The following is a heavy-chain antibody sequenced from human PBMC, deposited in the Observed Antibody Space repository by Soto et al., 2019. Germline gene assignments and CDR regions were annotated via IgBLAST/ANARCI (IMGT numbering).Heavy chain of an antibody. CDR2: IYFSGST. CDR1: GDSISSGGYY. Sequence: SATLSLTCTVSGDSISSGGYYWSWIRQHPGKGLEWIGYIYFSGSTYYNPSLKSRVTILLDTSKNQFSLKLSSVTAADTAVYYCARFIVIVPGGGGMDVWGQGTTVTVSS. D-gene: IGHD2-2*01. J-gene: IGHJ6*02. V-gene: IGHV4-31*03. CDR3: ARFIVIVPGGGGMDV.